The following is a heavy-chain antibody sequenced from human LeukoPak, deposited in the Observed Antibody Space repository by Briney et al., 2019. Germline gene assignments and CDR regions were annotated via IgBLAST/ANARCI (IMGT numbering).Heavy chain of an antibody. CDR1: GYTFTSYG. D-gene: IGHD3-22*01. CDR3: ARGAPIDTQDYVDKSGYHL. CDR2: ISGFNGNT. V-gene: IGHV1-18*01. Sequence: AASVKVSCKASGYTFTSYGFSWVRQAPGQGLEWMGWISGFNGNTNYAQKLQGRVRMTIDTSTTTVYMELRSLRSDDTAVYYCARGAPIDTQDYVDKSGYHLWGQGTLVTVSS. J-gene: IGHJ5*02.